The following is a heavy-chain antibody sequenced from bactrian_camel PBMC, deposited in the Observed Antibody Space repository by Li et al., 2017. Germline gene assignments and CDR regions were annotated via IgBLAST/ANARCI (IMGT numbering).Heavy chain of an antibody. CDR2: LDSEGSL. CDR3: AADDQAFDGSRWYCARGSRY. J-gene: IGHJ4*01. D-gene: IGHD6*01. V-gene: IGHV3S55*01. CDR1: GYTYYIYC. Sequence: QVQLVESGGGSVQAGGSLRLSCAASGYTYYIYCMGWFRQAPGSEREEVARLDSEGSLSYSDSVKGRFIISKDNADNTLYLQMNKLRPDDTAIYYCAADDQAFDGSRWYCARGSRYWGQGTQVTVS.